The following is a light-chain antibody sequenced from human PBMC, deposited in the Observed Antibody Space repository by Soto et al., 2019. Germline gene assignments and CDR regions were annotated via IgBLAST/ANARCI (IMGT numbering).Light chain of an antibody. Sequence: EIVLTQSPGTLSLSPGERATLSCRASQSVSSDNLAWYQQKPGQAPRLLIYGASHRATGIPDRIRGSGSGTEFTLTISRLEPEDFAVYYCQHYGSSRTFGQGTKVEIK. J-gene: IGKJ1*01. V-gene: IGKV3-20*01. CDR1: QSVSSDN. CDR3: QHYGSSRT. CDR2: GAS.